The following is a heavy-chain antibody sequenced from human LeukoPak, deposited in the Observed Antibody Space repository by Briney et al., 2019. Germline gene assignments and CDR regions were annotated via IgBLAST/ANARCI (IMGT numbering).Heavy chain of an antibody. V-gene: IGHV3-66*04. D-gene: IGHD2-15*01. CDR2: IYDTGRT. CDR1: GFTFSSNY. J-gene: IGHJ4*02. CDR3: ARQPILGGKVYFDY. Sequence: GGSLRLSCAASGFTFSSNYMSWVRQAPGKGLEWVSVIYDTGRTYYADSVKGRFTISRDNYKNTLYLQMNSLRVEDTAVYYCARQPILGGKVYFDYWGQGTLATVSS.